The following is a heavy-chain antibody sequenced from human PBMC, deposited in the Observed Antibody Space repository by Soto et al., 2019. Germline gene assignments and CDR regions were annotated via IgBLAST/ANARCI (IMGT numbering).Heavy chain of an antibody. D-gene: IGHD2-15*01. CDR2: IGPYNGNT. CDR3: ARCYCSVGSCYTWWHFDL. CDR1: GYTFNNYG. J-gene: IGHJ2*01. Sequence: QVQLVQSGAEVKKPGASVTVSCKASGYTFNNYGISWVRQAPGQGLEWMGWIGPYNGNTDHAQNLQGRVTMTTDTSTNTAYMQPMSLRSDDTALYYCARCYCSVGSCYTWWHFDLWGRGTLVTVSS. V-gene: IGHV1-18*01.